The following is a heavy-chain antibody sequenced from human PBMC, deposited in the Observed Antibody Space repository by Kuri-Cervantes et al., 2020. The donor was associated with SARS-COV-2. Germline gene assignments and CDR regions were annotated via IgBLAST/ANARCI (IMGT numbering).Heavy chain of an antibody. D-gene: IGHD1-26*01. CDR3: ASLVGPSTPQGADY. CDR2: SNAGNGNT. CDR1: GYTFTSYA. Sequence: ASVKVSCKASGYTFTSYAMHWVRQAPGQRLEWMGWSNAGNGNTKYSQEFQGRVTITRDTSASTAYMELGSLNSEDTAVYYCASLVGPSTPQGADYWGQGTLVTVSS. J-gene: IGHJ4*02. V-gene: IGHV1-3*02.